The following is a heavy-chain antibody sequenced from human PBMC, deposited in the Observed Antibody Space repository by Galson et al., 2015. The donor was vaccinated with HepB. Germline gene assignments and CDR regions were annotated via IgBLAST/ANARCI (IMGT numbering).Heavy chain of an antibody. CDR1: GFTFSSYW. J-gene: IGHJ4*02. V-gene: IGHV3-7*01. D-gene: IGHD4-23*01. Sequence: SLRLSCAASGFTFSSYWMSWVRQAPGKGLEWVANIKQDGSEKYYVDSVKGRFTISRDNAKNSLYLQMNSLRAEDTAVYYCARDSRSIYGGNDYWGQGTLVTVSS. CDR2: IKQDGSEK. CDR3: ARDSRSIYGGNDY.